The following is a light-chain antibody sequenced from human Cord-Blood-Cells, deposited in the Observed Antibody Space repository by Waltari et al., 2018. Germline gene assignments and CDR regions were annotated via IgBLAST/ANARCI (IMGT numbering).Light chain of an antibody. J-gene: IGKJ1*01. CDR1: QGISSW. CDR2: AAS. Sequence: DIQMTQSPSSVSASVGDRVNIPCRASQGISSWLAWSQQKPGKAPKLLIYAASSLQSGVPSRFSGSGSGTDFTLTISSLQPEDFATYYCQQANSFPPWTFGQGTKVEIK. CDR3: QQANSFPPWT. V-gene: IGKV1-12*01.